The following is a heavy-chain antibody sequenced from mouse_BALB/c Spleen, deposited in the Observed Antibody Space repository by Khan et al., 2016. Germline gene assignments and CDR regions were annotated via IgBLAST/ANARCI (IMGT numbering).Heavy chain of an antibody. D-gene: IGHD1-1*02. CDR2: IYPGSGST. V-gene: IGHV1-55*01. CDR1: GYNFTSYW. Sequence: QVQLQQPGAELVKPGTSVKLSCKASGYNFTSYWINWVKLRPGQGLEWIGDIYPGSGSTNYNEKFKSKATLTVDTSSSTAYMQLSSLASEDSALYYCARMVGGYAMDYWGQGTSVTVSS. J-gene: IGHJ4*01. CDR3: ARMVGGYAMDY.